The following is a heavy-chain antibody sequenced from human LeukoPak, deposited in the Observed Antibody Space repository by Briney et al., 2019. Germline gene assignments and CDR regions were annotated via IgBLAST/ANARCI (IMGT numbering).Heavy chain of an antibody. CDR1: GFTFSSYA. Sequence: GGSLRLSCAASGFTFSSYAMSWVRQAPGKGLERVSAISGSGGSTYYADSVKGRFTISRDNSKNTLYLQMNSLRAEDTAVYYCAKDYGSGSYYFDYWGQGTLVTVSS. CDR2: ISGSGGST. V-gene: IGHV3-23*01. J-gene: IGHJ4*02. CDR3: AKDYGSGSYYFDY. D-gene: IGHD3-10*01.